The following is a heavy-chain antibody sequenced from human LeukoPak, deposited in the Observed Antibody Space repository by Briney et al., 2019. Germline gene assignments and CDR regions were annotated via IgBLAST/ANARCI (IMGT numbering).Heavy chain of an antibody. V-gene: IGHV6-1*01. CDR1: GDSVSNNRAS. CDR2: TYYRSQWFD. D-gene: IGHD1-26*01. J-gene: IGHJ4*02. Sequence: SQTLSLTCAISGDSVSNNRASWGWIRQSPSRGLEWLGRTYYRSQWFDDYAPSVRSRITINPDTSKNQFSLQLNSVTPEDTAVYYCVRIRGLGPFDYWGQGTLVTVSS. CDR3: VRIRGLGPFDY.